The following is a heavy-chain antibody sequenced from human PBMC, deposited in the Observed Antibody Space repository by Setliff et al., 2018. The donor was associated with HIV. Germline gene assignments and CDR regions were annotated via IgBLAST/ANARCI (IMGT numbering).Heavy chain of an antibody. CDR2: VHHTGTT. CDR1: GDSISGNFWTRNY. CDR3: ARTEGDLLLWIGESHTHIDS. Sequence: SETLSLTCTVSGDSISGNFWTRNYWSWIRQSPGKGLGWIGDVHHTGTTYLNPSLKSRITISVDTSKNQFSLHMSSVTAADTAVYYCARTEGDLLLWIGESHTHIDSWGRGKLVTVSS. D-gene: IGHD3-10*01. V-gene: IGHV4-39*07. J-gene: IGHJ5*01.